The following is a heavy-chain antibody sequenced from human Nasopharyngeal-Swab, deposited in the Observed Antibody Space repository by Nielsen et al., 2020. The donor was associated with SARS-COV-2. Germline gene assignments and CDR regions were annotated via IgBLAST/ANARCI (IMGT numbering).Heavy chain of an antibody. V-gene: IGHV2-26*01. Sequence: SGPTLVKPTETLTLTCTVSGFSLSNARMGVSWIRRPPGKALEWLAHIFSNDEKSCSTSLKSRLTISKDTSKSQVVLTMTNMDPVDTATYYCARIRGLGWYFDLWGRGTLVTVSS. J-gene: IGHJ2*01. D-gene: IGHD3-22*01. CDR2: IFSNDEK. CDR3: ARIRGLGWYFDL. CDR1: GFSLSNARMG.